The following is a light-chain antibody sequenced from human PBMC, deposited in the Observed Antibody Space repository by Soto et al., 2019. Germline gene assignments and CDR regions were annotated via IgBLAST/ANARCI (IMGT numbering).Light chain of an antibody. V-gene: IGKV3-11*01. J-gene: IGKJ5*01. CDR3: QHRSNWPIT. Sequence: EIVLTQSPATLSLSPGERATLSCRASQSVSRYLAWFQQKPGQAPRLLIYDASNRATGIPARFSGRGSGTDFSLTISSLEPKDFAVYYCQHRSNWPITFGQGTRLEIK. CDR1: QSVSRY. CDR2: DAS.